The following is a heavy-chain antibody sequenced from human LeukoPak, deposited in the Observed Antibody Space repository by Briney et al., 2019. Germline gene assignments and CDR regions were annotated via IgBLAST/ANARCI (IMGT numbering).Heavy chain of an antibody. CDR3: ARRSCSSTSCYLHWFDP. D-gene: IGHD2-2*01. V-gene: IGHV1-2*02. CDR1: GYTFTGYY. J-gene: IGHJ5*02. CDR2: INPNSGGT. Sequence: GASVKVSCKASGYTFTGYYMHWVRQAPGQGLEWMGWINPNSGGTNYAQKFQGRVTMTRDTSISTAYMELSRLRSDDTAVYYCARRSCSSTSCYLHWFDPWGQGTLVTVSS.